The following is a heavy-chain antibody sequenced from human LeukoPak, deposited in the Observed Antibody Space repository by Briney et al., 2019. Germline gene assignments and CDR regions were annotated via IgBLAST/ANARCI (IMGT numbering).Heavy chain of an antibody. CDR2: ISWNSGSI. J-gene: IGHJ3*02. CDR3: AKDSDYYGSGSYFHDAFDI. D-gene: IGHD3-10*01. V-gene: IGHV3-9*01. CDR1: GFTFDDYA. Sequence: GGSLRLSCAASGFTFDDYAMHWVRQAPGKGLEWVSGISWNSGSIGYADSVKGRFTISGDNAKNSLYLQMNSLRAEDTALYYCAKDSDYYGSGSYFHDAFDIWGQGTMVTVSS.